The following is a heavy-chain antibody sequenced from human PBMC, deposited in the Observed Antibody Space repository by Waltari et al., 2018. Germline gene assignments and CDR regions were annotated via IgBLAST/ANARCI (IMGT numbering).Heavy chain of an antibody. CDR3: ARGGLYYDFWSGYRLIDY. CDR2: IKNDGTTT. CDR1: GVTFSSCW. Sequence: EVQLVDSGGGLVQPGGSLSLPCDASGVTFSSCWIHWFRQGPGKGLVWVTRIKNDGTTTNYADAGKGRFTIYRDNAKNTLYLQMNSLRAEDTAVYYCARGGLYYDFWSGYRLIDYWGQGTLVTVPS. V-gene: IGHV3-74*01. D-gene: IGHD3-3*01. J-gene: IGHJ4*02.